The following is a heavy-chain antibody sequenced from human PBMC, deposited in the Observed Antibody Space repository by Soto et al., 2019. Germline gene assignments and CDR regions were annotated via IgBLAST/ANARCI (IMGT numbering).Heavy chain of an antibody. J-gene: IGHJ4*02. CDR2: IYYSGST. Sequence: QVQLQESGPGLVKPSQTLSLTCTVSGGSISSGGYYWSWIRQHPGKGLEWIGYIYYSGSTYYNPSLTRRVTISVDTSKKQFSLKLSSVTAADTAVYYCARGGSSSPYFDDWGQGTLVTVSS. V-gene: IGHV4-31*03. CDR1: GGSISSGGYY. CDR3: ARGGSSSPYFDD. D-gene: IGHD6-13*01.